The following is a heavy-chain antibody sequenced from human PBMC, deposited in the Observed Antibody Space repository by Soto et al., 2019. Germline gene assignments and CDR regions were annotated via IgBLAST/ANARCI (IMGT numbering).Heavy chain of an antibody. Sequence: SETLSLTCAVSGDYISSGDFFWTWIRQSPGKGLEWLAYIYKSGTSYYNPSLKSRLLISIDTSNNLFSLQLTSVTAADTAFYYCARSLSASSGWFDPWGQGTLVTVSS. CDR1: GDYISSGDFF. J-gene: IGHJ5*02. V-gene: IGHV4-30-4*01. CDR2: IYKSGTS. D-gene: IGHD6-6*01. CDR3: ARSLSASSGWFDP.